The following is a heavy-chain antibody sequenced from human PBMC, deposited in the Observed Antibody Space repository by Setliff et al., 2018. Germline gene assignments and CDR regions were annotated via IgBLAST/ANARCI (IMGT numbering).Heavy chain of an antibody. J-gene: IGHJ6*04. Sequence: GGSLRLSCGASGFTFSNYWMYWVRQVPGKGLVWVSRINGDGTITHYADSVKGRFTISRDNAKNTLYLQMNSLRGEDTAVYFCACLDLGENFFNVDVWGKGTTVTVSS. CDR2: INGDGTIT. CDR1: GFTFSNYW. V-gene: IGHV3-74*01. D-gene: IGHD3-16*01. CDR3: ACLDLGENFFNVDV.